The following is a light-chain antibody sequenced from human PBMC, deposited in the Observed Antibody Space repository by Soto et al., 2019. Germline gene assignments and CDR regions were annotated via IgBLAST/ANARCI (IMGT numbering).Light chain of an antibody. V-gene: IGKV3-15*01. J-gene: IGKJ1*01. CDR1: QTVSNN. Sequence: EIVMTQSPATLSVSPGERATLSCRASQTVSNNLAWYQQNPGQAPRLLIYGASTRATGIPARFSGSGSGTEVTLTISSLQSEDFAVYYCHQYNNWWTFGQGTKVDIK. CDR3: HQYNNWWT. CDR2: GAS.